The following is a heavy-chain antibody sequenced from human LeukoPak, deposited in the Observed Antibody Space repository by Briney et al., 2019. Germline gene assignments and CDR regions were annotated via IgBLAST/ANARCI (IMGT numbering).Heavy chain of an antibody. Sequence: GGSLRLSCAASGFTFSSYTMHWVRQVPGKGLEWVSGISWNSGSKGYADSVKGRFTISRDNPKNSLYLQMNSLRAEDTAVYYCAELGITMIGGVWGKGTTVTISS. CDR3: AELGITMIGGV. CDR2: ISWNSGSK. CDR1: GFTFSSYT. J-gene: IGHJ6*04. D-gene: IGHD3-10*02. V-gene: IGHV3-9*01.